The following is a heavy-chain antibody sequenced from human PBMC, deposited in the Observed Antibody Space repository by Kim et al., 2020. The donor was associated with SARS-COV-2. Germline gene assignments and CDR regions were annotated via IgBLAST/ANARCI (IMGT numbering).Heavy chain of an antibody. J-gene: IGHJ4*02. Sequence: GGSLRLSCAASGFTFSSYAMSWVRQAPGKGLEWVSAISGSGGSTYYADSVKGRFTISRDNSKNTLYLQMNSLRAEDTAVYYCASRPTYYYGSGSYYTDYWGQGTLVTVSS. CDR3: ASRPTYYYGSGSYYTDY. V-gene: IGHV3-23*01. CDR1: GFTFSSYA. CDR2: ISGSGGST. D-gene: IGHD3-10*01.